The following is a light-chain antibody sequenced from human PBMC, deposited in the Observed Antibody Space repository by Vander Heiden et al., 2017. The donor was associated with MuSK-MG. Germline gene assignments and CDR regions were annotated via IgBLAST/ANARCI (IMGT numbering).Light chain of an antibody. J-gene: IGKJ1*01. V-gene: IGKV4-1*01. Sequence: DIVMTQSPDSMAVSLGERATINCKSSQSVLYSSSNKNYLAWFQQKPGQPPKLLIYWASTRESGVPDRFTRSGSGTDFTLTISSLQAEDVAVYYCQQHDSTPWTFGQGTKVEIK. CDR1: QSVLYSSSNKNY. CDR3: QQHDSTPWT. CDR2: WAS.